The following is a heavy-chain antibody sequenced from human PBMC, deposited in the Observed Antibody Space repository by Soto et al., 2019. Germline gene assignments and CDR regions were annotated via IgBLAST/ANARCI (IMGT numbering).Heavy chain of an antibody. CDR2: IRSKAYGGTT. J-gene: IGHJ6*02. CDR3: TRESGTTGYYYYGMDV. Sequence: GGSLRLSCTASGFTFGDYAMSWVRQAPGTGLEWVGFIRSKAYGGTTEYAASVKGRFTISSDDSKSIAYLQMNSLKTEDTAVYYCTRESGTTGYYYYGMDVWGQGTTVTVSS. D-gene: IGHD1-1*01. V-gene: IGHV3-49*04. CDR1: GFTFGDYA.